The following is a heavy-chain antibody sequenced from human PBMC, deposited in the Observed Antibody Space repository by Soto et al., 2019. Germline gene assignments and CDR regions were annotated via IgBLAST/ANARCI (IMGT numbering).Heavy chain of an antibody. CDR1: GGTFSSYA. D-gene: IGHD3-22*01. Sequence: ASVKVSCKASGGTFSSYAISWVRQAPEQGLEWMGGIIPIFGTANYAQKFQGRVTITADKSTSTAYMELSSLRSEDTAVYYCARDLYYDSSGTSRRVLFDYWGQGTLVTVSS. J-gene: IGHJ4*02. V-gene: IGHV1-69*06. CDR2: IIPIFGTA. CDR3: ARDLYYDSSGTSRRVLFDY.